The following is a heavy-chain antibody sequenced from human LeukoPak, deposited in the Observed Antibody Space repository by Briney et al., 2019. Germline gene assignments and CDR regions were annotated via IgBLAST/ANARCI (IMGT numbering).Heavy chain of an antibody. D-gene: IGHD3-22*01. CDR1: GFTFSSYW. CDR2: INSDGSST. J-gene: IGHJ6*03. V-gene: IGHV3-74*01. Sequence: GGSLRLSCAASGFTFSSYWMHWVRQAPGKGLVWVSRINSDGSSTGYADSVKGRFTISRDNAKNTLYLQMNSLRAEDTAVYYCARGEVYYYDSSGYYYYYYYMDVWGKGTTVTVSS. CDR3: ARGEVYYYDSSGYYYYYYYMDV.